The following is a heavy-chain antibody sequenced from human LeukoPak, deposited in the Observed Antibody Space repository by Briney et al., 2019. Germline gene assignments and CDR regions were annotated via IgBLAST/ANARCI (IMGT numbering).Heavy chain of an antibody. CDR1: GGSISSYY. J-gene: IGHJ2*01. D-gene: IGHD3-9*01. CDR3: ARVGYYDILTGSRYFDL. CDR2: IYYSGST. Sequence: SETLSLTCTVSGGSISSYYWSWIRQPPGKRLEWIGYIYYSGSTNYNPSLKSRVTISVDTSKNQFSLKLSSVTAADTAVYYCARVGYYDILTGSRYFDLWGRGTLVTVSS. V-gene: IGHV4-59*01.